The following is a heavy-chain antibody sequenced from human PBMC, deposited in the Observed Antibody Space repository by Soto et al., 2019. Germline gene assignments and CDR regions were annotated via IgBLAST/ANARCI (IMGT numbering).Heavy chain of an antibody. CDR1: GGSISSGDYY. CDR2: IYYSGST. V-gene: IGHV4-30-4*01. Sequence: PSETLSLTCTVSGGSISSGDYYWSWIRQPPGKGLEWIGNIYYSGSTDYNPSLKSRVTISVDTSKNQFSLKLSSVTAADTAVYFCARSVVVMVAATGNWFDPWGQGTLVTVSS. D-gene: IGHD2-15*01. J-gene: IGHJ5*02. CDR3: ARSVVVMVAATGNWFDP.